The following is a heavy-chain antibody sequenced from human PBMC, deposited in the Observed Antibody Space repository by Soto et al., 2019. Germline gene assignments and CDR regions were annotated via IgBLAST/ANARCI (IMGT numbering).Heavy chain of an antibody. CDR3: ARDIVVVVAARDYYYGMDV. CDR1: GYTVTGYY. J-gene: IGHJ6*02. D-gene: IGHD2-15*01. V-gene: IGHV1-2*04. CDR2: INPNSGGT. Sequence: ASVKVSCKASGYTVTGYYMHWVRQAPGQGLEWMGWINPNSGGTNYAQKFQGWVTMTRDTSISTAYMELSRLRSDDTAVYYCARDIVVVVAARDYYYGMDVWGQGTTVTVSS.